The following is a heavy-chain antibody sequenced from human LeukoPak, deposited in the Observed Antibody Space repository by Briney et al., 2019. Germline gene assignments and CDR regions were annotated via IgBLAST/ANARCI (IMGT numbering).Heavy chain of an antibody. CDR2: ISGSGGST. CDR1: GFTFSSYA. Sequence: GGSLRLSCAASGFTFSSYAMSWVRQAPGKGLEWVSAISGSGGSTYYADSVKGRFTISRDNSKNTLYLQMNSLRAEDTAVYYCARDNYSSGWAYYYYGMDVWGQGTTVTVSS. J-gene: IGHJ6*02. D-gene: IGHD6-19*01. V-gene: IGHV3-23*01. CDR3: ARDNYSSGWAYYYYGMDV.